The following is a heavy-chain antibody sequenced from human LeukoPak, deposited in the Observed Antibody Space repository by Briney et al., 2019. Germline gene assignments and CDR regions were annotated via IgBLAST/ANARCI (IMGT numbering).Heavy chain of an antibody. CDR1: GGSISSYY. V-gene: IGHV4-59*01. D-gene: IGHD1-26*01. J-gene: IGHJ1*01. CDR3: ARAARGYFQH. CDR2: IYYSGST. Sequence: SETLSLTCTVSGGSISSYYWSWIRQPPGKGLEWIGYIYYSGSTNHNPSLKSRVTISVDTSKNQFSLKLSSVTAADTAVYYCARAARGYFQHWDQGTLVTVSS.